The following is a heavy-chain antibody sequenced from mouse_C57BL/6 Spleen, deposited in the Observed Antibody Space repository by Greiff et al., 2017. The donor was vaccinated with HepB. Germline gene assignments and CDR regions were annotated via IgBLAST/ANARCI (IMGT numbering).Heavy chain of an antibody. CDR1: GYAFSSSW. CDR3: ARRKTAQAVFDY. J-gene: IGHJ2*01. V-gene: IGHV1-82*01. Sequence: VKLVESGPELVKPGASVKISCKASGYAFSSSWMNWVKQRPGKGLEWIGRIYPGDGDTNYNGKFKGKATLTADKSSSTAYMQLSSLTSEDSVVYLCARRKTAQAVFDYWGQGTTLTVSS. CDR2: IYPGDGDT. D-gene: IGHD3-2*02.